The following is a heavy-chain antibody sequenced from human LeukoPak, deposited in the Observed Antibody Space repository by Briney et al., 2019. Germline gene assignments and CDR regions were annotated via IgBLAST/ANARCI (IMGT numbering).Heavy chain of an antibody. CDR1: GFTFSSYA. CDR2: ISGSGGST. CDR3: AKFPDYYGSGSYYNRYYGMDV. J-gene: IGHJ6*02. Sequence: GGSLRLSCAASGFTFSSYAVSWVRQAPGKGLEWVSAISGSGGSTYYADSVKGRFTISRDNSKNTLYLQMNSLRAEDTAVYYCAKFPDYYGSGSYYNRYYGMDVWGQGTTVTVSS. V-gene: IGHV3-23*01. D-gene: IGHD3-10*01.